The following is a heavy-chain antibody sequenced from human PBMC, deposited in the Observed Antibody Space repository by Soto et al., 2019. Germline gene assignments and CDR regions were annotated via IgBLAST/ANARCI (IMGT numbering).Heavy chain of an antibody. J-gene: IGHJ4*02. V-gene: IGHV3-30*18. CDR1: GFSLNDYG. D-gene: IGHD5-12*01. Sequence: QVQLVESGGGVVQPGRSLRLSCAASGFSLNDYGMHCVRQPPGKGLEWVADISYDGRNKYYTDSVRGRFTISRDISKGTLYLQMNSLRPEDTAVYYCAKSNRGGYDTPDFWGQGTPVTVSP. CDR3: AKSNRGGYDTPDF. CDR2: ISYDGRNK.